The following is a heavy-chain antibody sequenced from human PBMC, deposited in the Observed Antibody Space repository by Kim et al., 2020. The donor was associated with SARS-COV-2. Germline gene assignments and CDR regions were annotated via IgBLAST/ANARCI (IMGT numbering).Heavy chain of an antibody. CDR3: AKDGVYDILTGYYFDY. V-gene: IGHV3-23*01. Sequence: GGSLRLSCAASGFTFSSYAMSWVRQAPGKGLEWVSAISGSGGSTYYADSVKGRFTISRDNSKNTLYLQMNSLRAEDTAVYYCAKDGVYDILTGYYFDYWGQGTLVTVSS. CDR2: ISGSGGST. J-gene: IGHJ4*02. CDR1: GFTFSSYA. D-gene: IGHD3-9*01.